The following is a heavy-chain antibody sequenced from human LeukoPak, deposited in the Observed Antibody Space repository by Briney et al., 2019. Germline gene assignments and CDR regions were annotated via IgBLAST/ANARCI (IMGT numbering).Heavy chain of an antibody. V-gene: IGHV3-30*02. Sequence: GGSLRLSCAASGFTFSSYGMHWVRQASGKGLEWVAFIRYDGSNKYYADSVKGRFTISRDNSKNTLYLQMNSLRAEDTAVYYCAKGPIVVVPAAIRLDYYYMDVWGKGTTVTVSS. J-gene: IGHJ6*03. D-gene: IGHD2-2*02. CDR2: IRYDGSNK. CDR3: AKGPIVVVPAAIRLDYYYMDV. CDR1: GFTFSSYG.